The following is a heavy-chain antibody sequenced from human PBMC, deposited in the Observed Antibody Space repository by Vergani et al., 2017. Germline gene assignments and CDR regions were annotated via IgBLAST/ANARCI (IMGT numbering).Heavy chain of an antibody. CDR1: GFIFSTYA. CDR2: ISASGAPT. Sequence: EVQLLESGGDSVKPGGSLRLSCLASGFIFSTYAMRWARQAPGKGLEWVSGISASGAPTYYAASVKGRVTIYRDNSNNTLYLQMNSLRVADTAVYYCARAYGRYDWFDYWGQRTLVTVSS. D-gene: IGHD1-20*01. J-gene: IGHJ4*01. CDR3: ARAYGRYDWFDY. V-gene: IGHV3-23*01.